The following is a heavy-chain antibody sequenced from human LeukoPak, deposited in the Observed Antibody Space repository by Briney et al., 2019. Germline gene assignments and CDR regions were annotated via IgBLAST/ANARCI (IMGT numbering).Heavy chain of an antibody. CDR3: AKDVVGATFDY. CDR2: ISGNGGST. CDR1: GFTFSSYA. V-gene: IGHV3-23*01. Sequence: GGSLRLSCAASGFTFSSYAMGWVRQAPGKGLEWVSSISGNGGSTYYADSVKGRFTISRDNSENTLYLQMNSLRAEDTALYFCAKDVVGATFDYWGQGTLVTVSS. J-gene: IGHJ4*02. D-gene: IGHD1-26*01.